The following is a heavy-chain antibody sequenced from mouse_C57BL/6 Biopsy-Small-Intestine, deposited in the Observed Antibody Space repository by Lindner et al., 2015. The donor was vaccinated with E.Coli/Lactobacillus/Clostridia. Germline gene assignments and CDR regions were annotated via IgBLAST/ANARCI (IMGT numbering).Heavy chain of an antibody. D-gene: IGHD6-1*01. Sequence: SVKVSCKASGYTFISLYYALGAPGPGQRLEWLGWINPDNGDTNYSQEFQDRVTITRDTSASTVYMEVSSLRSEDSAVYYCARGILRSAYNKSPAGYWGQGSLVTVSS. CDR2: INPDNGDT. CDR1: GYTFISLY. V-gene: IGHV1S29*02. J-gene: IGHJ4*01. CDR3: ARGILRSAYNKSPAGY.